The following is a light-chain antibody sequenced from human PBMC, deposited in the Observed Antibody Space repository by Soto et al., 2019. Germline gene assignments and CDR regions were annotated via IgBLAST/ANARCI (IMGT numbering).Light chain of an antibody. V-gene: IGKV3-20*01. CDR3: QQYGTSPFT. CDR1: ERISSNF. J-gene: IGKJ3*01. Sequence: VLTQSPDTLSLSPGERATLSCRASERISSNFLAWYQQRPGQAPRLLIYGASTRASGIPDRFSGSVSGTDFALTISRLEPEDFAVFYCQQYGTSPFTFCPGTTVEIK. CDR2: GAS.